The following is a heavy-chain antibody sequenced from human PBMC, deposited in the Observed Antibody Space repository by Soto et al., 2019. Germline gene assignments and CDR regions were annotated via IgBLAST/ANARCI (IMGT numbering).Heavy chain of an antibody. D-gene: IGHD2-21*01. J-gene: IGHJ6*02. V-gene: IGHV3-9*01. CDR1: GFTFDDYA. CDR2: ISWNSGSI. CDR3: AKDCGGTYDDCYYGMDV. Sequence: EVQLVESGGGLVQPGRSLRLSCAVSGFTFDDYAMHWVRQAPGQGLEWVSGISWNSGSIGYAESVKGRFTISRDNAKNSLYLQMNSLRAEDTALYYCAKDCGGTYDDCYYGMDVWGQGTTVTVSS.